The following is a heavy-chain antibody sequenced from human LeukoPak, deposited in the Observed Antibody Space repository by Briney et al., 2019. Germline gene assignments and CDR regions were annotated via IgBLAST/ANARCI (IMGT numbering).Heavy chain of an antibody. V-gene: IGHV4-38-2*02. CDR3: ARDLGEYQLPPLAYYYYGMDV. Sequence: SETLSLTCAVSGYSISSGYYWGWIRQPPGKGLEWIGTIYHSGSTYYNPSLKSRVTISVGTSKNQFSLKLSSVTAADAAVYYCARDLGEYQLPPLAYYYYGMDVWGKGTTVTVSS. D-gene: IGHD2-2*01. CDR2: IYHSGST. CDR1: GYSISSGYY. J-gene: IGHJ6*04.